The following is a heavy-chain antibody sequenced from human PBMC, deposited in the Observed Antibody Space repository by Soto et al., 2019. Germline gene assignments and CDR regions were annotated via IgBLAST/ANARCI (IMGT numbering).Heavy chain of an antibody. CDR2: ITSHGHIT. V-gene: IGHV3-64D*06. CDR3: ARGYSGSGPLDY. Sequence: GGSLRLSCAASGFTFSSYAMRWVRQAPGKGLEYISAITSHGHITYYADSVKGRFTISRDNSKNTLSLQMSSLRAEDTAVYYCARGYSGSGPLDYWGQGTLVTVSS. D-gene: IGHD3-10*01. J-gene: IGHJ4*02. CDR1: GFTFSSYA.